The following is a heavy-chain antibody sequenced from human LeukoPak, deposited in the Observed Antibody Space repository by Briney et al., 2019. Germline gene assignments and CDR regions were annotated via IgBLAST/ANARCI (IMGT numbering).Heavy chain of an antibody. J-gene: IGHJ4*02. CDR2: INPNNGGT. CDR3: ATHCSGAACFDY. V-gene: IGHV1-2*02. CDR1: GYTFIDYS. D-gene: IGHD2-15*01. Sequence: ASVKVSCKASGYTFIDYSIHWVRQAPGQGLEWMGEINPNNGGTNFAPEFQGRVTMTRDTSITTAFMELSSLRYADTAIYYCATHCSGAACFDYWGQGTLVTVSS.